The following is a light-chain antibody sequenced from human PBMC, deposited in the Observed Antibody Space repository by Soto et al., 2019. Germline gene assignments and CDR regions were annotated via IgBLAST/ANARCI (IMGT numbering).Light chain of an antibody. J-gene: IGKJ1*01. CDR1: QSVINY. Sequence: EIVLTQSPGTLSLSPGERATLSCRASQSVINYLAWYQQKPGQAPRLLICGASSRATGIPDRFSGSGSGTDFTLTISRLEPEDFAVYYCQQYGSSRTFGQGTKVDIK. V-gene: IGKV3-20*01. CDR3: QQYGSSRT. CDR2: GAS.